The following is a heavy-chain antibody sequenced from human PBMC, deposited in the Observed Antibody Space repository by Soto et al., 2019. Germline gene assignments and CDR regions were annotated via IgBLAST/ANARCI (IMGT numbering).Heavy chain of an antibody. J-gene: IGHJ6*02. CDR3: ARQGAKDSSSGSGYYYGMDV. CDR1: GGSISSSSYY. V-gene: IGHV4-39*01. CDR2: IYYSGST. Sequence: PSETLSLTCTVSGGSISSSSYYWGWIRQPPGKGLEWIGSIYYSGSTYYNPSLKSRVTISVDTSKNQFSLKLSSVTAADTAVYYCARQGAKDSSSGSGYYYGMDVWGQGTTVTVS. D-gene: IGHD6-6*01.